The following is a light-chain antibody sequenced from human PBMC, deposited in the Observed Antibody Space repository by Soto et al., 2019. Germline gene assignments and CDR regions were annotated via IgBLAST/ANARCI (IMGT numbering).Light chain of an antibody. CDR1: QSISPY. J-gene: IGKJ1*01. CDR2: MAS. V-gene: IGKV1-5*03. CDR3: QQSKSYPWT. Sequence: DIQMTQSPSTLSASAGDRVTITCRASQSISPYLDWYQQKPGKAPKLLIYMASSLQSGVPSRFSGSGSGTEFTLTISSLQPDDCATYYCQQSKSYPWTFGQGTQVDIK.